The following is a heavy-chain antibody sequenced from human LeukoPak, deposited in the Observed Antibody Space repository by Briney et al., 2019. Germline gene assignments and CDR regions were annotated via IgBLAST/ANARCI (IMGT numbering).Heavy chain of an antibody. J-gene: IGHJ5*02. V-gene: IGHV3-21*01. D-gene: IGHD3-22*01. CDR2: ISSSSSYI. CDR3: ARDSLPYYDSSGYYRSWFDP. Sequence: GGSLRLSCAASGFTFSSYSMNWVRQAPGKGLEWVSSISSSSSYIYYADSVKGRFTISRDNAKNSLYLQMNSLRAGDTAVYYCARDSLPYYDSSGYYRSWFDPWGQGTLVTVSS. CDR1: GFTFSSYS.